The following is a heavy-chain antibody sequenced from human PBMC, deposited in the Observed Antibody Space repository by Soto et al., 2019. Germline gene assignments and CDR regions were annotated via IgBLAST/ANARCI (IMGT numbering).Heavy chain of an antibody. Sequence: QVQLVESGGGLVKPGGSLRLSCAGSGFTFSGYYMSWIRQAPGKGMEWVSYISDSGSTIYYADSVMGRFTISRDNAKNTLYLEINSLRAGATAVYYCALGEDYNGWYLAWGQGTLVTVSS. CDR3: ALGEDYNGWYLA. CDR1: GFTFSGYY. V-gene: IGHV3-11*01. CDR2: ISDSGSTI. J-gene: IGHJ4*02. D-gene: IGHD6-19*01.